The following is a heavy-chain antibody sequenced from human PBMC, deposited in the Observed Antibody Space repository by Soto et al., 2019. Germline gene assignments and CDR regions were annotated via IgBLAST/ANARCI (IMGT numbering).Heavy chain of an antibody. V-gene: IGHV1-69*02. CDR1: GGTFSSYT. J-gene: IGHJ4*02. CDR2: IIPILGIA. D-gene: IGHD4-17*01. Sequence: SVKVSCKASGGTFSSYTISWLRQAPGQGLEWMGRIIPILGIANYAQKFQGRVTITADKSTSTAYMELSSLRSEDTAVYYCASDYGDYGYYFDYWGQGTLVTVSS. CDR3: ASDYGDYGYYFDY.